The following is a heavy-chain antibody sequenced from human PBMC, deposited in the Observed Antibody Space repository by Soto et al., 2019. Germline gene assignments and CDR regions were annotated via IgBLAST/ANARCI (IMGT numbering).Heavy chain of an antibody. CDR3: AREGSYYFDSTIDY. V-gene: IGHV1-46*01. J-gene: IGHJ4*02. D-gene: IGHD3-10*01. CDR1: EYTFANHF. Sequence: QVRLVQSGAEVKKPGDSVSVSCKAPEYTFANHFIHWVRQAPGQGLEWMGIVNPSGGPTRYTQKYQGSVTMTRDTSTSTVYMVLSSLTSADTAVYYCAREGSYYFDSTIDYWGQGTLVTVSS. CDR2: VNPSGGPT.